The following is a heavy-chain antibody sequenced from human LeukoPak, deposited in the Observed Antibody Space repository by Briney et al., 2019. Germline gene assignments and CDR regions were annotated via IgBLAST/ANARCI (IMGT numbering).Heavy chain of an antibody. V-gene: IGHV3-53*04. D-gene: IGHD3-22*01. Sequence: GGSLRLSCAASGFTVSSNYMSWVRQAPGKGLEWVSVIYSGGSTYYADSVKGRFTISRHNSKNTLYLQMNSLRAEDTAVYYCARDTASMIVVVTDFDYWGQGTLVTVSS. J-gene: IGHJ4*02. CDR2: IYSGGST. CDR3: ARDTASMIVVVTDFDY. CDR1: GFTVSSNY.